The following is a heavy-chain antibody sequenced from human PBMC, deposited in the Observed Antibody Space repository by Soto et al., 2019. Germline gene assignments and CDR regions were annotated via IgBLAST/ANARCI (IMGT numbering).Heavy chain of an antibody. CDR3: AKDNLEYSYGDIPPGYYGMDV. Sequence: QPGGSLRLSCAVSGFTFDDNAMHWVRQAPEKGLEWVSGINWKSDIGYADSVKGRFTISRDNSKNTLYLQMNSLRAEDTAVYYCAKDNLEYSYGDIPPGYYGMDVWGQWTTVTVSS. CDR2: INWKSDI. CDR1: GFTFDDNA. V-gene: IGHV3-9*01. D-gene: IGHD5-18*01. J-gene: IGHJ6*02.